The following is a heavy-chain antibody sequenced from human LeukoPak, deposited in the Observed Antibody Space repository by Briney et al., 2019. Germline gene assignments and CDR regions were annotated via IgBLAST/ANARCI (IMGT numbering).Heavy chain of an antibody. CDR2: IYSGGST. Sequence: PGGSLRLSCAASGFTVSSNYMSWVRQAPGKGLEWVSVIYSGGSTYYADSVKGRFTISRNNSKNTLYLQVNSLRAEDTAVYYCAGTYDSSGYYPGGWGQGTLVTVSS. D-gene: IGHD3-22*01. CDR3: AGTYDSSGYYPGG. V-gene: IGHV3-66*01. J-gene: IGHJ4*02. CDR1: GFTVSSNY.